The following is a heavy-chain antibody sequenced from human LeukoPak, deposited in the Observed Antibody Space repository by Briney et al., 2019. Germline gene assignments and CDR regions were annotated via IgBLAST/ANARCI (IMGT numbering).Heavy chain of an antibody. V-gene: IGHV1-46*01. CDR2: INPSGGST. Sequence: GASVKVSCKASGYTFTSYYMHRVRQAPGQGLEWMGIINPSGGSTSYAQKFQGRVTMTRDTSTSTVYMELSSLRSEDTAVYYCARDGTITFGGVIVIDYWGQGTLVTVSS. J-gene: IGHJ4*02. D-gene: IGHD3-16*02. CDR3: ARDGTITFGGVIVIDY. CDR1: GYTFTSYY.